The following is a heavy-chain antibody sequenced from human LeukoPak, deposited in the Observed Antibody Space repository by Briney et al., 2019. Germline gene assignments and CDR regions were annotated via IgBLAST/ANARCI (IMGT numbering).Heavy chain of an antibody. CDR1: GGSIFTSY. D-gene: IGHD6-13*01. Sequence: SETLSLTCIVSGGSIFTSYWTWIRQPPGKGLEWIGYIYYGGSTNYNPSLKSRVTISLDTSKNQFSLKLNSVTPADTAVYYCARVAAAGPIDYWGQGTLATVSS. V-gene: IGHV4-59*12. CDR3: ARVAAAGPIDY. CDR2: IYYGGST. J-gene: IGHJ4*02.